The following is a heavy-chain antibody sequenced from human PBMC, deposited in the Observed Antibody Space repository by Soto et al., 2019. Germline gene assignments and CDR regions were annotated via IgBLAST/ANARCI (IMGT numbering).Heavy chain of an antibody. J-gene: IGHJ4*02. Sequence: EVQLLESGGGLVQPGGSLGLSCAASGFTFVNYAMNWVRQAPGKGLEWVATLSGSGTSTYYADSVKGRFTISRDNSRNTLYLQMNSLRAEDTAVYYCAKGTSNGGWFNPFDYWGQGTLVTVSS. D-gene: IGHD6-19*01. CDR3: AKGTSNGGWFNPFDY. CDR2: LSGSGTST. V-gene: IGHV3-23*01. CDR1: GFTFVNYA.